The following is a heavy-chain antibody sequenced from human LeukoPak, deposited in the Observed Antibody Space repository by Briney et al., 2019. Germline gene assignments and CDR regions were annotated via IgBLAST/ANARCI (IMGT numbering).Heavy chain of an antibody. D-gene: IGHD3-3*01. J-gene: IGHJ4*02. V-gene: IGHV1-46*01. Sequence: GASVKVSCKASGYTFTNYYIHWVRQAPGQGLECMGIINPSGGSTSYAQKFQGRVTMTRDMSTSTVYMELSSLRSEDTAVYYCARDWSGSRVEPRVIDYWGQGTLVTVSS. CDR1: GYTFTNYY. CDR2: INPSGGST. CDR3: ARDWSGSRVEPRVIDY.